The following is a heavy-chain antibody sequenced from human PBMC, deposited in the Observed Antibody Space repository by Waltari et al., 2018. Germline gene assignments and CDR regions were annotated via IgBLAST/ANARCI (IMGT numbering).Heavy chain of an antibody. D-gene: IGHD5-18*01. V-gene: IGHV1-2*02. CDR1: GYTFTGYY. CDR3: ARDGRGYSSYWFDP. J-gene: IGHJ5*02. Sequence: QVQLVQSGAEVQKPVASVKVSCKASGYTFTGYYMHWVRPAPGQGLEWMGWINPNSGGTNYAKKLQGRVTMTRDTSISTAYMELSRLRSDDTAVYYCARDGRGYSSYWFDPWGQGTLVTVSS. CDR2: INPNSGGT.